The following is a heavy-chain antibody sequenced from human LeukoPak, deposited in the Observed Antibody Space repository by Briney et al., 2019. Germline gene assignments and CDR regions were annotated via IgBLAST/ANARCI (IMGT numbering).Heavy chain of an antibody. V-gene: IGHV4-34*01. Sequence: SETLSLTCAVYGGSFSGYYWSWIRQPPGKGLEWIGEINHSGSTNYNPSLKSRVTLSVATSKNQFSLKLRSVRAADTAVYYCARGRRYFQHWGQGTLVTVSS. J-gene: IGHJ1*01. CDR3: ARGRRYFQH. CDR1: GGSFSGYY. CDR2: INHSGST.